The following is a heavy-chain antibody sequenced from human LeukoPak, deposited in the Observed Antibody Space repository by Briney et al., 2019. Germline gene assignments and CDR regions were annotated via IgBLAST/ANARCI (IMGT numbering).Heavy chain of an antibody. V-gene: IGHV3-64D*06. CDR3: VKSPGSGWPV. J-gene: IGHJ4*02. D-gene: IGHD6-19*01. CDR2: IYSGGSRT. CDR1: GFTFSSFA. Sequence: GGSLRLSCAASGFTFSSFAMHWVRQAPGKGLEYLSAIYSGGSRTHYADSVKGRFTISRDNSKNTLYFEMSSLRVEDTAVYYCVKSPGSGWPVWGQGTLLTVSS.